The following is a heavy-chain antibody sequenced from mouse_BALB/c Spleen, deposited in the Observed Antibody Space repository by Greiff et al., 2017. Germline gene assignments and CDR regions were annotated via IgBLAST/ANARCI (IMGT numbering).Heavy chain of an antibody. V-gene: IGHV3-8*02. CDR1: GDSITSGY. CDR3: ARCSDGWNYFDY. J-gene: IGHJ2*01. D-gene: IGHD2-3*01. CDR2: ISYSGST. Sequence: DVKLQESGPSLVKPSQTLSLTCSVTGDSITSGYWNWIRKFPGNKLEYMGYISYSGSTYYNPSLKSRISITRDTSKNQYYLQLNSVTTEDTATYYCARCSDGWNYFDYWGQGTTLTVSS.